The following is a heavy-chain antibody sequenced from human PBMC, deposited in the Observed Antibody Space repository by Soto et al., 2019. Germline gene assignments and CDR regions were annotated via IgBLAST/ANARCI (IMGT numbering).Heavy chain of an antibody. CDR2: INASNGNT. V-gene: IGHV1-3*01. Sequence: ASVKVSCKASGYTFTGYYVHWVRQAPGQRLEWMGWINASNGNTKYSQKFQGRVTITRDTSASTAYMELSRLRSEDTAVYYCARIRSGVQFDYWGQGTLVTVSS. D-gene: IGHD3-10*01. CDR3: ARIRSGVQFDY. J-gene: IGHJ4*02. CDR1: GYTFTGYY.